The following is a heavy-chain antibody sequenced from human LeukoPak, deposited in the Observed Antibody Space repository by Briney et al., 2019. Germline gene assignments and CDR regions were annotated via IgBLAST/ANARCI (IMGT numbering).Heavy chain of an antibody. CDR3: AARSYDSSGNPGYYFDY. CDR2: INHSGST. J-gene: IGHJ4*02. CDR1: GGSFSGYY. D-gene: IGHD3-22*01. V-gene: IGHV4-34*01. Sequence: SETLSLTCAVYGGSFSGYYWSWIRQPPGKGLEWIGEINHSGSTNYNPSLKSRVTISVDTFKNQFSLKLSSVTAADTAVYYCAARSYDSSGNPGYYFDYWGQGTLVIVSS.